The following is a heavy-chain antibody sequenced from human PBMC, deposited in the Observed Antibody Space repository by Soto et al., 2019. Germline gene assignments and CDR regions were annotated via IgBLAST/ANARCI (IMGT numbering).Heavy chain of an antibody. J-gene: IGHJ4*02. Sequence: QVQLVQSGAEVKKPGSSVKVSCKASGGTFSSYAISWVRQAPGQGLEWMGGIIPIFGTANYAQKFQGRVTITADESTRTAYMELGTLRSEDTAGYYCAGEGGGIQLGGSFDYWGQGTLVTVSS. D-gene: IGHD5-18*01. CDR1: GGTFSSYA. CDR3: AGEGGGIQLGGSFDY. V-gene: IGHV1-69*01. CDR2: IIPIFGTA.